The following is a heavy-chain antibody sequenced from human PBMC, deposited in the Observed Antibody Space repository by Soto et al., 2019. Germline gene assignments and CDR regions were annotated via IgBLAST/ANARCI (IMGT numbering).Heavy chain of an antibody. J-gene: IGHJ5*02. D-gene: IGHD6-13*01. Sequence: PGGSLRLSCSASGSTFRTFAMHWVRQAPGRGLEYVSAVSSSGGSTMYADSVKDRFTISRDNSKNTLYLQMRSLRAEDTAVYYCVKGSSSWYDNNWFDPWGQGTLVTVSS. V-gene: IGHV3-64D*06. CDR2: VSSSGGST. CDR3: VKGSSSWYDNNWFDP. CDR1: GSTFRTFA.